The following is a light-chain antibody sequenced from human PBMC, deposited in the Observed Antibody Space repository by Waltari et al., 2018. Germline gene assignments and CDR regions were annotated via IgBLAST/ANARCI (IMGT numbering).Light chain of an antibody. CDR1: ALPKQH. V-gene: IGLV3-25*03. J-gene: IGLJ1*01. Sequence: SYELTQPPSVSVSPGQTARITCPGDALPKQHAYWYQQKPGQAPVLVIYKDSERPSGIPERFSGSSSGTTVTLTISGVQAEDEADYYCQSADSSGTYVFGTGTKVTVL. CDR2: KDS. CDR3: QSADSSGTYV.